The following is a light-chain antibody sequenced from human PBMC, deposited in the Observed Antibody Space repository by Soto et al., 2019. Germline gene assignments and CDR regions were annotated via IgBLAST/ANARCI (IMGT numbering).Light chain of an antibody. J-gene: IGKJ4*01. CDR3: QQYSRSPPQVI. V-gene: IGKV3-20*01. CDR1: QIVDSLY. CDR2: GAS. Sequence: ETVLTQSPGTLSLSPGERATLSCRASQIVDSLYLTWNQQKPSQAPRLLIYGASSRATGIPDRFSGSGSGTDFTLTISILEPEDFAVYYCQQYSRSPPQVIFGGGTKVDIK.